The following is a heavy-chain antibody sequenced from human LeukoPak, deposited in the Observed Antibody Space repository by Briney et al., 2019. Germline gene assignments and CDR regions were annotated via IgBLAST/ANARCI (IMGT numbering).Heavy chain of an antibody. V-gene: IGHV3-43*01. J-gene: IGHJ4*02. CDR1: GFTFEDFT. D-gene: IGHD5-18*01. Sequence: GGSLRLSCAASGFTFEDFTMHWVRQAPGKALEWVSLITWDGQNIEYQDSVKGRFTISRDNSENSLYLQMKSLKTEDTALYFCSRGDDRYGFDYWGQGTLVTVSS. CDR3: SRGDDRYGFDY. CDR2: ITWDGQNI.